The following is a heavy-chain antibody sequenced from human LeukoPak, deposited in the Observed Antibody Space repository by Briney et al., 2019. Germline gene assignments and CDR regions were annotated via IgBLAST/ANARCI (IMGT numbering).Heavy chain of an antibody. V-gene: IGHV4-38-2*01. J-gene: IGHJ6*02. D-gene: IGHD3-10*01. CDR2: IYHSGST. CDR1: GYSISSGYY. Sequence: ETLSLTCAVSGYSISSGYYWGWIRQPPGKGLEWIGSIYHSGSTYYNPSLKSRVTISVDTSKNQFSLKLSSVTAADTAVYYCARVSMVRGVLLDVWGQGTTVTVSS. CDR3: ARVSMVRGVLLDV.